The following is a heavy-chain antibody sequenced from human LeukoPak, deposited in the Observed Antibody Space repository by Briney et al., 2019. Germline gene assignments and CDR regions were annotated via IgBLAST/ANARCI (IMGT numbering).Heavy chain of an antibody. V-gene: IGHV3-48*03. CDR2: ITSSSRTI. J-gene: IGHJ4*02. CDR1: GFTFSSSE. CDR3: ARIPHPSPVGY. Sequence: GGSLRLSCAASGFTFSSSEMNWVRQAPGKGLEWISYITSSSRTIWYADSVKGRFTISRDTKNSLYLQMNGLRDDDTAVYYCARIPHPSPVGYWGQGTLVTVSS. D-gene: IGHD4-23*01.